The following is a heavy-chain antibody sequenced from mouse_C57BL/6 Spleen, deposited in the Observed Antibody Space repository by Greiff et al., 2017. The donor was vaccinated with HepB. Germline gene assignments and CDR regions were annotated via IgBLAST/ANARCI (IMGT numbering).Heavy chain of an antibody. CDR1: GYTFTSYW. J-gene: IGHJ3*01. D-gene: IGHD2-5*01. Sequence: QVQLQQPGAELVKPGASVKMSCKASGYTFTSYWITWVKQRPGQGLEWIGDIYPGSGSTNYNEKFKSKATLTVDTSSSTAYMQLSSLTSEDSAVYYCARPYYSNYVAWFAYWGQGTLVTVSA. CDR3: ARPYYSNYVAWFAY. CDR2: IYPGSGST. V-gene: IGHV1-55*01.